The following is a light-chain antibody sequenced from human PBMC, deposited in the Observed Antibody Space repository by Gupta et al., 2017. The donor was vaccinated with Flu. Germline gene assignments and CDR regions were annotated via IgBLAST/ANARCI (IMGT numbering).Light chain of an antibody. V-gene: IGKV1-39*01. J-gene: IGKJ4*01. CDR1: QNINNY. CDR2: GAS. Sequence: DIQMTQSPSSLSASIGDRVTITCRASQNINNYLNWYQQQPGKAPKFLIHGASSLQSGVPSRFSGSGSGTDFTLTTSSLQPEDLGTYYCQQSYSDITFGGGTKVEIK. CDR3: QQSYSDIT.